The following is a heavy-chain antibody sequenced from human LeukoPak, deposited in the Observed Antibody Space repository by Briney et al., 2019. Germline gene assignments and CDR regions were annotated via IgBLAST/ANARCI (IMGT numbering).Heavy chain of an antibody. CDR2: IKHSGST. V-gene: IGHV4-34*01. CDR1: GGSFSGYY. J-gene: IGHJ4*02. CDR3: ARGSSGWSD. Sequence: SETLSLTCAVYGGSFSGYYWGWIRQPPGKGLEWIGEIKHSGSTNYNPSLKSRVTISVDTPKNQFSLKLSSVTAADTAVYYCARGSSGWSDWGQGTLVTVSS. D-gene: IGHD6-19*01.